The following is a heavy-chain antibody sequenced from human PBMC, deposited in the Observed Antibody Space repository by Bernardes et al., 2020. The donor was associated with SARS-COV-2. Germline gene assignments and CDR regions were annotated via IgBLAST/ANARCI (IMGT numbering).Heavy chain of an antibody. J-gene: IGHJ6*02. CDR2: IVVGSGNT. CDR3: AADTHFWSGYGDYYYYGMDV. V-gene: IGHV1-58*02. Sequence: SVKVSCKASGFTFTSSAMQWVRQARGQRLEWIGWIVVGSGNTNYAQKFQERVTITRDMSTSTAYMELSSLRSEDTAVYYCAADTHFWSGYGDYYYYGMDVWGQGTTVTVSS. CDR1: GFTFTSSA. D-gene: IGHD3-3*02.